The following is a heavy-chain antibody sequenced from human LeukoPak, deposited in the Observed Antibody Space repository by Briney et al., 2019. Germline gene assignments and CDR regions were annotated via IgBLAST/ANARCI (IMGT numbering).Heavy chain of an antibody. Sequence: SETLSLTXAVSGYSISSGYYWGWIRQPPGKGLEWIGSIYHSGSTYYNPSLKSRVTISVDTSKNQFSLKLSSVTAADTAVYCCARHLGHYYFGQGTLVTVSS. J-gene: IGHJ4*02. V-gene: IGHV4-38-2*01. CDR3: ARHLGHYY. CDR2: IYHSGST. CDR1: GYSISSGYY. D-gene: IGHD3-3*02.